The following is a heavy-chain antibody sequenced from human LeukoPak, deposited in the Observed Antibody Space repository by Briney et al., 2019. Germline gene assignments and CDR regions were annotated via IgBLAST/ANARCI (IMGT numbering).Heavy chain of an antibody. CDR3: ARGEYYYGSGNYYRGIDY. CDR1: GFTFSSYS. CDR2: ISYDGSKK. J-gene: IGHJ4*02. D-gene: IGHD3-10*01. V-gene: IGHV3-30*03. Sequence: PGRCLRLSCAASGFTFSSYSMHWVRQAPGKGLEWVAVISYDGSKKYYADSVKGRFTISRDNTKNTLDLQMNSLRAEDTAVYYCARGEYYYGSGNYYRGIDYWGQGTLVTVSS.